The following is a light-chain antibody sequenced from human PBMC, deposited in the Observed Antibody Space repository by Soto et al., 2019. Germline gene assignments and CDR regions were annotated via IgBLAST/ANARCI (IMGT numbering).Light chain of an antibody. V-gene: IGKV3-20*01. CDR1: QSIGNNY. CDR2: GAS. Sequence: EIVLTQSPGTLSLSPGERATLSCRASQSIGNNYLAWYQQKPGQAPRLLIYGASSSATGIPDRFSGRGSGTDFTLTISRLEPEDFAVYYCQQYGSSPLTFGQGTKVEIK. CDR3: QQYGSSPLT. J-gene: IGKJ1*01.